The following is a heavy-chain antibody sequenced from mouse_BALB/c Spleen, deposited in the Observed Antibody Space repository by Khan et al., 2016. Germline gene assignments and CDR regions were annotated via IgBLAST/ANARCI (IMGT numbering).Heavy chain of an antibody. CDR2: ISYSGST. J-gene: IGHJ4*01. D-gene: IGHD1-1*01. V-gene: IGHV3-2*02. CDR1: GYSITSDYA. Sequence: EVQLQESGPGLVKPSQSLSLTFTVTGYSITSDYAWNWFRQFPGNKLEWMGYISYSGSTSYHPSLKSRISITRDTSNNQLFLQLNSVTSENTATYYWARYDYGSEDAMDYWGQGTSVTVSS. CDR3: ARYDYGSEDAMDY.